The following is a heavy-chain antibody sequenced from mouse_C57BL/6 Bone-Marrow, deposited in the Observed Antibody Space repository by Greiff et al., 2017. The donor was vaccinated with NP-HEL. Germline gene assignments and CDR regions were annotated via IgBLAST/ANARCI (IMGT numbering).Heavy chain of an antibody. J-gene: IGHJ3*01. CDR3: ARRDYGNYGFAY. CDR1: GFNIKDYY. Sequence: VQLQQSGAELVKPGASVKLSCTASGFNIKDYYMHWVKQRTEQGLEWIGRIDPEDGENKYAPKFQGKATITADTSSNTDYLQLSSLTSEDTAVYYCARRDYGNYGFAYWGQGTLVTVSA. V-gene: IGHV14-2*01. CDR2: IDPEDGEN. D-gene: IGHD2-1*01.